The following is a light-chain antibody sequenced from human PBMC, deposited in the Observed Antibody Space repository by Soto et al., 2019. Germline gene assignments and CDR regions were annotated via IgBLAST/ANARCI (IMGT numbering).Light chain of an antibody. V-gene: IGKV3-20*01. J-gene: IGKJ1*01. CDR2: GAS. Sequence: SSSPRHRATLSSRASQRLRSSYLACYQQKPGQAPTLLIHGASSRATGIPDRFSGSGSGTEDFTLIISRLEDEVVAEYYCQQYSSSRTFGQGSKVDIK. CDR1: QRLRSSY. CDR3: QQYSSSRT.